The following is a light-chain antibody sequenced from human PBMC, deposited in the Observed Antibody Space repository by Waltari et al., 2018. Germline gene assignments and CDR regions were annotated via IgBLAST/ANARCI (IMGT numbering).Light chain of an antibody. CDR2: DVT. J-gene: IGLJ1*01. CDR3: SSFTSSSTLV. CDR1: IRDVGGYNY. Sequence: QSALTQPVSVSGSPGHPITLSCTGTIRDVGGYNYVAWYQQHPGKAPKLLIYDVTNRPSGVSNRFSGSKSGNTASLTISGLQAEDEADYHCSSFTSSSTLVFGTGTKVTVL. V-gene: IGLV2-14*03.